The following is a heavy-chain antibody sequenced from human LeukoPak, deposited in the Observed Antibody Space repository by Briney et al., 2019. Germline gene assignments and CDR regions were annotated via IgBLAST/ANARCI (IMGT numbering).Heavy chain of an antibody. J-gene: IGHJ4*02. D-gene: IGHD6-13*01. CDR1: GGSISSGDYY. Sequence: PSQTLSLTCTVSGGSISSGDYYWSWIRQPPGKGLEWIGYIYYSGSTNYNPSLKSRVTISVDTSKNQFSLKLSSVTAADTAVYYCARGGRYSSSWRTFDYWGQGTLVTVSS. CDR2: IYYSGST. CDR3: ARGGRYSSSWRTFDY. V-gene: IGHV4-61*08.